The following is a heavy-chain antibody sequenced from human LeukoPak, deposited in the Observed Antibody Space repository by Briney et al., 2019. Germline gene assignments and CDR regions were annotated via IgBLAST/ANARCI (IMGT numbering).Heavy chain of an antibody. CDR1: GGSISSYY. CDR3: ARRVYSSSSPFDY. D-gene: IGHD6-6*01. J-gene: IGHJ4*02. V-gene: IGHV4-4*09. Sequence: SETLSLTCTVSGGSISSYYWSWIRQPPGKGLEWIGYIYTSGSTNYNPSLKSRVTISVDTSKNQFSLKLSSVTAADTAVYYCARRVYSSSSPFDYWGQGTLVTVSS. CDR2: IYTSGST.